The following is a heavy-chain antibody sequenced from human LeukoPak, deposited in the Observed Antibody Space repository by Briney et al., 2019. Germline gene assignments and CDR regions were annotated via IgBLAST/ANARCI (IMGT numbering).Heavy chain of an antibody. CDR1: GFTFSSHE. CDR2: ISTSGSTI. D-gene: IGHD5-12*01. V-gene: IGHV3-48*03. Sequence: PGGSLRLSCAASGFTFSSHEMNWVRQAPGKGLEGVSYISTSGSTIYYADSVKGRFTISRDNAKNSLYLQMNSLRAEDTAVYYCARDPDWLRFEGNYFDYWGQGALVTVSS. CDR3: ARDPDWLRFEGNYFDY. J-gene: IGHJ4*02.